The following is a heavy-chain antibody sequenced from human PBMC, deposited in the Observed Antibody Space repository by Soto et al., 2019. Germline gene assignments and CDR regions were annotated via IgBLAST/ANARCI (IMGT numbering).Heavy chain of an antibody. Sequence: GGSLRLSCAASGFTFSSYAMHWVRQAPGKGLEWVAVISYDGSNKYYADSVKGRFTISRDNSKNTLYLQMNSLRAEDTAVYYCAREVAAGQYYYGMDVWGQGTTVTVSS. CDR2: ISYDGSNK. D-gene: IGHD6-13*01. V-gene: IGHV3-30-3*01. CDR1: GFTFSSYA. J-gene: IGHJ6*02. CDR3: AREVAAGQYYYGMDV.